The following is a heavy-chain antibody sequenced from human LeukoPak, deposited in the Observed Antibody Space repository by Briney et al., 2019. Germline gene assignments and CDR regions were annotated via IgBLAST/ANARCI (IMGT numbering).Heavy chain of an antibody. J-gene: IGHJ4*02. Sequence: GGSLRLSCAASGFTFDDYAMHWVRQTPGQGLEWVSLISGDGGSTNYADSVKGRFTISRDNSKNTLYLQMNSLRTEDTALYYCAKDTDDYGYWTFDYWGQGTLVTVSS. D-gene: IGHD4-17*01. V-gene: IGHV3-43*02. CDR3: AKDTDDYGYWTFDY. CDR1: GFTFDDYA. CDR2: ISGDGGST.